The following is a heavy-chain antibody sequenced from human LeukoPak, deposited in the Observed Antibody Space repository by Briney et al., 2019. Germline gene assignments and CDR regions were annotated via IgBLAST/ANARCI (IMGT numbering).Heavy chain of an antibody. D-gene: IGHD3-3*01. Sequence: SQTLSLTCAVSGGSISSGGYSWSWIRQPPGKGLEWIGYIYHSGSTYYNPSLKSRVTISVDRSKNQFSLKLSSVTAADTAVYYCARGRFLETYYYYMDVWGKGTTVTVSS. CDR1: GGSISSGGYS. CDR2: IYHSGST. V-gene: IGHV4-30-2*01. CDR3: ARGRFLETYYYYMDV. J-gene: IGHJ6*03.